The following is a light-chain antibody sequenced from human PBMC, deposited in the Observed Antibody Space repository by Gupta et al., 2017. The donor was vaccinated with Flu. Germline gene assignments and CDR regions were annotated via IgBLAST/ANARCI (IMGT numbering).Light chain of an antibody. J-gene: IGKJ4*01. CDR2: KAS. Sequence: QMTQSPSTLSASVGDRVTITCRASQSITTTLAWYQKKPGKAPNVLIYKASTLEKGVPSRFSGSGSGTEFTLTISSLQPDDFATYYCQHYSGYPLTFGGGTKVEIK. CDR3: QHYSGYPLT. CDR1: QSITTT. V-gene: IGKV1-5*03.